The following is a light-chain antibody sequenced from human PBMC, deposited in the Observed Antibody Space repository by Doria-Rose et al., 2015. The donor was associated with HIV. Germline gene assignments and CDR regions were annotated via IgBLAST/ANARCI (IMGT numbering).Light chain of an antibody. CDR3: QQYYDTPS. CDR2: WAS. J-gene: IGKJ3*01. V-gene: IGKV4-1*01. CDR1: QSLLYTSKHY. Sequence: DIRVTQSPESLGMSLGERATLNCKSNQSLLYTSKHYLAWYQQKPGQPPKLLIYWASTRQSGVHARFSGSGSGTDFTLTISSLEAEDVAVYYCQQYYDTPSFGPGTTVDIK.